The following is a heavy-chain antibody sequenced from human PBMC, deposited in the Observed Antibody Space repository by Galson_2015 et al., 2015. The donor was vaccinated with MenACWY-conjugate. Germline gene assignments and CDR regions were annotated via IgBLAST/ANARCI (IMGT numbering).Heavy chain of an antibody. J-gene: IGHJ4*02. Sequence: SLRLSCAASGFTFSSHAMHWVRQAPGKGLEWEAVISHDGTNKWYADSVKGRFTISRDNSKNTLDLQMNSLRAEDTAVYYCARDGSGWYAVDYCGQGTLVTVSS. CDR3: ARDGSGWYAVDY. V-gene: IGHV3-30*01. D-gene: IGHD6-19*01. CDR2: ISHDGTNK. CDR1: GFTFSSHA.